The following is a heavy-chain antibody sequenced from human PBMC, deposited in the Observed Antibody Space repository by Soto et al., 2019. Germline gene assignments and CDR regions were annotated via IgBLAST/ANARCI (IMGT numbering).Heavy chain of an antibody. CDR2: INPATGAA. J-gene: IGHJ3*02. CDR1: GYPVTAYY. Sequence: QLHLVQSGAVVKKPGASVTVSCSASGYPVTAYYMHWVRQAPGRGLEWMGGINPATGAAKYTQTFQGRVPMTGDTSPSTVFMELGGLTSEDTAVFSCARGGGVGVAGSAAFDMWGQGTLVTVSS. V-gene: IGHV1-2*02. CDR3: ARGGGVGVAGSAAFDM. D-gene: IGHD3-3*01.